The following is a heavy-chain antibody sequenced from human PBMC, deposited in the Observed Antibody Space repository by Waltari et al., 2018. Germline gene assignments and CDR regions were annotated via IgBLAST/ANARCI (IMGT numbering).Heavy chain of an antibody. Sequence: QIKLVESGGGVCQPGGSLRVYCVGSGFTVGGYGIHWFRQAPGKGLEWVAFMRSDGISKFYADSLKGRFTISRDDSKSTLYLQLNSLSADDTAVYYCARISGFYYDRGSLTFLYWGQGTLVTVSS. J-gene: IGHJ4*02. CDR1: GFTVGGYG. CDR2: MRSDGISK. V-gene: IGHV3-30*02. D-gene: IGHD3-16*01. CDR3: ARISGFYYDRGSLTFLY.